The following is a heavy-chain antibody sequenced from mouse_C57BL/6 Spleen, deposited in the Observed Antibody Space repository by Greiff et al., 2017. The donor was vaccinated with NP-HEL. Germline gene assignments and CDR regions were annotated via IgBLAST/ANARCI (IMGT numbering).Heavy chain of an antibody. CDR3: ARNEARSTMVTTRALSYAIDY. CDR1: GYTFTEYT. J-gene: IGHJ4*01. V-gene: IGHV1-62-2*01. D-gene: IGHD2-2*01. CDR2: FYPGSGSI. Sequence: VQLQQSGAELVKPGASVKLSCKASGYTFTEYTIHWVKQRSGQGLEWIGWFYPGSGSIKYNEKFKDKATLTADKSSSTVYMELSRLTSEDSAVYFWARNEARSTMVTTRALSYAIDYWGQGTSVTVSS.